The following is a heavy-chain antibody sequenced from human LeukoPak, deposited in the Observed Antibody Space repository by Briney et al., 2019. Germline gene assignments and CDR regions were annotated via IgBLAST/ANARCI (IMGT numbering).Heavy chain of an antibody. Sequence: SETLSLTCTVSGGSISSSSYYWGWIRQPPGKGLEWIGSIYYSGSTSYNPTLNIRVTISVDTFKDQYSLKLSAVTAADPAVYYCARSPMYGFLPWGQGTLVTVSS. CDR3: ARSPMYGFLP. D-gene: IGHD3-10*02. CDR1: GGSISSSSYY. V-gene: IGHV4-39*07. CDR2: IYYSGST. J-gene: IGHJ5*02.